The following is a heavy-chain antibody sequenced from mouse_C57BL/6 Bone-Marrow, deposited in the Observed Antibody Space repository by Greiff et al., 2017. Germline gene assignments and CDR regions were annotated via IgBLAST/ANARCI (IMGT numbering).Heavy chain of an antibody. J-gene: IGHJ3*01. CDR1: GYTFTDYY. D-gene: IGHD2-4*01. CDR3: ARGGYYDYAWFAY. Sequence: VQLQQSGAELVRPGASVKLSCKASGYTFTDYYINWVKPRPGQGLEWIARISPGSGNTYYNEKFKGKATLTAEKSSSTAYMQLSSLTSEDSAVYCWARGGYYDYAWFAYWGQGTLVTVSA. V-gene: IGHV1-76*01. CDR2: ISPGSGNT.